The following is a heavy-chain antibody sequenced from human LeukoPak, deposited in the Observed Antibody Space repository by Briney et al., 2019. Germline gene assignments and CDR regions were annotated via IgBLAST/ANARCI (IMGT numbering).Heavy chain of an antibody. CDR1: GYTFTGYY. Sequence: APVKVSCKASGYTFTGYYMHWVRQAPGQGLEWMGWINPNSGGTNYAQKFQGRVTMTRDTSISTAFMELSRLRSDDTAVYYCARVRFEQQLIYYYYYMDVWGKGTTVTVSS. V-gene: IGHV1-2*02. CDR2: INPNSGGT. CDR3: ARVRFEQQLIYYYYYMDV. D-gene: IGHD6-13*01. J-gene: IGHJ6*03.